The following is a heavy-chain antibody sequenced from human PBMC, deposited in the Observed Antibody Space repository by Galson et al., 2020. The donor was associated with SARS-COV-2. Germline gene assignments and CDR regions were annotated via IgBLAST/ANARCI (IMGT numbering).Heavy chain of an antibody. J-gene: IGHJ2*01. CDR2: ISATGST. CDR3: ARGIRLSGVGTPRYFDL. CDR1: VGSISSYY. V-gene: IGHV4-4*07. D-gene: IGHD3-3*01. Sequence: ETSETLSLICSVPVGSISSYYWSWIRQPAGKGLEWIGRISATGSTNYNPSLKSRLTMSVDTSKNQLSLSPTSVTAADTAMYYCARGIRLSGVGTPRYFDLWGRGTRVTVSS.